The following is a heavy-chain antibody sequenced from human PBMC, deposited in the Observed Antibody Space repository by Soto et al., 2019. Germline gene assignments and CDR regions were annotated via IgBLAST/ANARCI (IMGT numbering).Heavy chain of an antibody. D-gene: IGHD2-2*01. CDR1: GYSLTSYW. V-gene: IGHV5-51*01. CDR3: ARDYCSGTTCYEIDY. Sequence: GESLKISCKGSGYSLTSYWIGWVRQMPGKGLEWMGIIYPGDSDTRYSPSFQGQVTISADKSISTAYLQWSSLKASDTAMYYCARDYCSGTTCYEIDYWGQGTQVTVSS. CDR2: IYPGDSDT. J-gene: IGHJ4*02.